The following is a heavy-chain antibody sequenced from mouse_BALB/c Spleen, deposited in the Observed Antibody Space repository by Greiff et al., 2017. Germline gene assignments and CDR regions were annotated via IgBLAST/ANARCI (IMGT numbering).Heavy chain of an antibody. CDR1: GFTFSSFG. V-gene: IGHV5-17*02. Sequence: EVKVVESGGGLVQPGGSRKLSCAASGFTFSSFGMHWVRQAPEKGLEWVAYISSGSSTIYYADTVKGRFTISRDNPKNTLFLQMTSLRSEDTAMYYCARYDYWGQGTTLTVSS. J-gene: IGHJ2*01. CDR2: ISSGSSTI. CDR3: ARYDY.